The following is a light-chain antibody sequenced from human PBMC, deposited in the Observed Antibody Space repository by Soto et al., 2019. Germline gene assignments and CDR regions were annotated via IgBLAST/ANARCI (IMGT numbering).Light chain of an antibody. Sequence: EIVLTQSPGTLALSPGERATLSCRASQSVNSNYLAWFQQKPGQAPRLLIYGVSSRATGIPDRFSGSGSETDFTLTISRLEPEDFAVYYCQHYGSLPRTFGQGTKVGIK. CDR2: GVS. CDR3: QHYGSLPRT. V-gene: IGKV3-20*01. CDR1: QSVNSNY. J-gene: IGKJ1*01.